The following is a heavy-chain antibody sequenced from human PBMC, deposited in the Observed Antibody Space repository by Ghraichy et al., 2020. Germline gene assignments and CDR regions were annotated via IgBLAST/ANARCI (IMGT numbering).Heavy chain of an antibody. V-gene: IGHV4-39*01. Sequence: SETLSLTCTVSGGSITTSTFYRGWLRQPPGKGLEWIGSMFDSGNTYYNPSLRRRVSMDVDTSKNQFSLKVTSVTAADTATYFCARGIRAAGYNWFDPWGQGRLVIVSS. D-gene: IGHD6-13*01. J-gene: IGHJ5*02. CDR3: ARGIRAAGYNWFDP. CDR2: MFDSGNT. CDR1: GGSITTSTFY.